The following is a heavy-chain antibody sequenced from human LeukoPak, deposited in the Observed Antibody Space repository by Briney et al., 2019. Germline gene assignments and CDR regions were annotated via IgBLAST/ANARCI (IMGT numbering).Heavy chain of an antibody. Sequence: GRSLRLSCAASEFTFSSYAIHWVRQAPGKGLEWVAVISNDGSNKYYADSVKGRFTISRDNSKNTLYLQMNSLRAEDTAVYYCARDLGYCSGGSCYSVPDYWGQGTLVTVSS. V-gene: IGHV3-30*14. D-gene: IGHD2-15*01. CDR3: ARDLGYCSGGSCYSVPDY. CDR2: ISNDGSNK. CDR1: EFTFSSYA. J-gene: IGHJ4*02.